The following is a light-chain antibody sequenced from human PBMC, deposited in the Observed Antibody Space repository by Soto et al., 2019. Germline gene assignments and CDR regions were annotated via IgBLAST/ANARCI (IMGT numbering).Light chain of an antibody. CDR1: TYDIGYYDY. J-gene: IGLJ2*01. Sequence: QSALTQPASVSGSPGQSITISCTGTTYDIGYYDYVSWYQQHPGKAPKLIIYDVTYRPSGASDRFSGSKSGNTASLTISGLQAEDEAEYYCSSSTTSSTLVFGGGTKLTVL. V-gene: IGLV2-14*03. CDR2: DVT. CDR3: SSSTTSSTLV.